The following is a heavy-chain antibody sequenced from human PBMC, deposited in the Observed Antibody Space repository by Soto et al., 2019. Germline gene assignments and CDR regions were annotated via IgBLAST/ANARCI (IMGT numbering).Heavy chain of an antibody. D-gene: IGHD3-10*01. CDR3: ARXRXGGXXXYYNXSDX. CDR1: GGTFSSYT. CDR2: IIPILGIA. Sequence: QVQLVQSGAEVKKPGSSVKVSCTASGGTFSSYTISWVRQAPGQGLEWMGRIIPILGIANYAQKFQGRVTITADRSTSTAYMELSSLRSEDTAVYYCARXRXGGXXXYYNXSDXXXQGTLVTVSS. V-gene: IGHV1-69*02. J-gene: IGHJ4*02.